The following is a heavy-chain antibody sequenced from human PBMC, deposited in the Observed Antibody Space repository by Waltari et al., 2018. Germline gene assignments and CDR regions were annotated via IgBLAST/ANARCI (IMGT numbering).Heavy chain of an antibody. J-gene: IGHJ3*02. D-gene: IGHD1-26*01. CDR2: IQSGGST. Sequence: EVQLVESGGGLIQSGGSLRVSCAASGITVNSNYMIWARQAPGEGRGGVSVIQSGGSTYYADSVKGRFTISRDTSKNSLYLQMNSLRDEDTAVYYCACRSNSGSLSAAFDIWGQGTMVTVSS. V-gene: IGHV3-53*01. CDR3: ACRSNSGSLSAAFDI. CDR1: GITVNSNY.